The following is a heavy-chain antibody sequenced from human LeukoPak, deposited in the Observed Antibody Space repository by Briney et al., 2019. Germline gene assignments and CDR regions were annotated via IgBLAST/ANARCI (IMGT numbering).Heavy chain of an antibody. D-gene: IGHD7-27*01. J-gene: IGHJ6*03. CDR3: ARGRKRELGRSRPYYYYYYMDV. V-gene: IGHV1-8*03. CDR1: GYTFTSYD. CDR2: MNPNSGNT. Sequence: ASVKVSCKASGYTFTSYDINWVRQATGQGLEWMVWMNPNSGNTGYAQKFQGRVTITRNTSISTAYMELSSLRSEDTAVYYCARGRKRELGRSRPYYYYYYMDVWGKGTTVTVSS.